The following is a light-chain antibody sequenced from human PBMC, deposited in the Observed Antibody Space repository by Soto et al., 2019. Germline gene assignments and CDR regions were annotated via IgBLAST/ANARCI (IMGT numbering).Light chain of an antibody. CDR1: SSDVGSYNL. Sequence: QAVVTQPASVSGSPGQSITISCTGSSSDVGSYNLVSWYQQHPGKAPKFMIYEGSKRPSGVSDRFSGSKSGNTASLTISGLQAEDEGDYYCCSYAGSNTWVFGGGTKLTVL. CDR2: EGS. CDR3: CSYAGSNTWV. J-gene: IGLJ3*02. V-gene: IGLV2-23*01.